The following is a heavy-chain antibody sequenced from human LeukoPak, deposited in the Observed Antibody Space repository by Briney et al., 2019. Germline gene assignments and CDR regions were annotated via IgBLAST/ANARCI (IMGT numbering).Heavy chain of an antibody. D-gene: IGHD3-22*01. CDR1: GGTFSSYA. J-gene: IGHJ4*02. CDR3: ARSPLGVVVIDNEYYFDY. Sequence: SVKVSCKASGGTFSSYAISWVRQAPGQGLEWMGGIIPIFGTANYAQKFQGRVTITADKSTSTAYMELSSLRSEDTAVYYCARSPLGVVVIDNEYYFDYWGQGTLVTVSS. CDR2: IIPIFGTA. V-gene: IGHV1-69*06.